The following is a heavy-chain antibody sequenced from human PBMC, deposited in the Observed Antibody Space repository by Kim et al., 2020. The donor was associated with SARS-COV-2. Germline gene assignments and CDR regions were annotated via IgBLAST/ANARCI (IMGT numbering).Heavy chain of an antibody. V-gene: IGHV3-74*01. Sequence: YADSVKGRFTISRDNAKNTLYLQMNSLGADDTAVYYCARGGQYNYVSVEYWGQGTLVTVSS. J-gene: IGHJ4*02. CDR3: ARGGQYNYVSVEY. D-gene: IGHD5-18*01.